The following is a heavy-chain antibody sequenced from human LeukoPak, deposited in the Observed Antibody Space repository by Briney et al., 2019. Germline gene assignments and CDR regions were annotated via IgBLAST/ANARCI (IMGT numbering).Heavy chain of an antibody. CDR1: GYTFTSYG. CDR3: AREGLDDSSGYYLDY. J-gene: IGHJ4*02. Sequence: ASVKVSCKASGYTFTSYGISWVRQAPGQGLEWMGWISAYNGNTNYAQKLQGRVTMTTDTSTSTAYMELRSLRSDDTAVYYCAREGLDDSSGYYLDYWGQGTLVTVSS. V-gene: IGHV1-18*01. CDR2: ISAYNGNT. D-gene: IGHD3-22*01.